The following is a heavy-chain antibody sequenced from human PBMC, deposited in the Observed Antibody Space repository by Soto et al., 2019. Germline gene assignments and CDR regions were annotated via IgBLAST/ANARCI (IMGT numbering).Heavy chain of an antibody. J-gene: IGHJ3*02. Sequence: QVQLQESGPGLVKPSQTLSLTCTVSGGSISSGGYYWSWIRQHPGKGLEWIGYIYYSGSTYYNPSLKSRVTISVDTSKNQFSLKLSSVTAADTAVYYCAREMHMAVSCAFGIWGQGTMVTVSS. CDR1: GGSISSGGYY. V-gene: IGHV4-31*03. CDR3: AREMHMAVSCAFGI. CDR2: IYYSGST. D-gene: IGHD2-21*01.